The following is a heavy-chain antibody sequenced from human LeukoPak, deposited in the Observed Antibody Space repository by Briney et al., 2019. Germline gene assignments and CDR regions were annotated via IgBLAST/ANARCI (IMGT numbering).Heavy chain of an antibody. CDR2: IIPIFGTA. J-gene: IGHJ4*02. CDR3: ARGGTVRTDLEVGATGDLDY. D-gene: IGHD1-26*01. CDR1: GGTFSSYA. Sequence: GASVKVSCKASGGTFSSYAISWVRQAPGQGLEWMGGIIPIFGTANYAQKFQGRVTITADESTSTAYMELSSLRSEDTAVYYCARGGTVRTDLEVGATGDLDYWGQGTLVTVSS. V-gene: IGHV1-69*13.